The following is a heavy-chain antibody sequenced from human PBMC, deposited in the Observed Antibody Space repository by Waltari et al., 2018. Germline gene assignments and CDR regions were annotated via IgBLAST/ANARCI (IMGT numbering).Heavy chain of an antibody. CDR1: GYSISNGYY. Sequence: QVHLQESGPGLVKPSETLSPTCEVSGYSISNGYYWAWVRKAPGKGLGWIGGIYHPESTCYRSALESRVTISMDASKNQFFLRLSSVTAADTAVYYCARDPQTYYHDPLGHFYTAGMDVWGQGTTVTVSS. CDR3: ARDPQTYYHDPLGHFYTAGMDV. J-gene: IGHJ6*02. V-gene: IGHV4-38-2*02. CDR2: IYHPEST. D-gene: IGHD3-22*01.